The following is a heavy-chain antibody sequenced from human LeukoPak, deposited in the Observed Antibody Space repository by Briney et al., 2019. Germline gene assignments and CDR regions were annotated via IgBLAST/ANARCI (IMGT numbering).Heavy chain of an antibody. CDR3: AARSSGNPYF. J-gene: IGHJ4*02. CDR1: GFTFRNYW. V-gene: IGHV3-7*03. D-gene: IGHD1-26*01. CDR2: IKQDGSDR. Sequence: GGSLRLSCAASGFTFRNYWMSWVRQAPGTGLEWVANIKQDGSDRNYVTSVRGRFTISRDNAENSLYLQMNSLRVEDTAVYYCAARSSGNPYFWGQGTLVTVSS.